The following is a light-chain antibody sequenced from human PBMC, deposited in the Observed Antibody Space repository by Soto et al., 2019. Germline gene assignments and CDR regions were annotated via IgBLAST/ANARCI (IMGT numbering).Light chain of an antibody. CDR2: SNN. V-gene: IGLV1-44*01. CDR3: AAWDDSRNGVI. Sequence: QAVVTQPPSASGTPGQRVTISCSGSSSNIGSNTVNWYQQLPGTAPKLLMYSNNQRPSGVPDRFSGSKSGTSASLAISGLQSEDEADYYCAAWDDSRNGVIFGGGTKLTVL. CDR1: SSNIGSNT. J-gene: IGLJ2*01.